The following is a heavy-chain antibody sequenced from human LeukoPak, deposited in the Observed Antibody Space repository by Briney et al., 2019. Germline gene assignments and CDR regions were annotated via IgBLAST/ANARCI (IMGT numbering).Heavy chain of an antibody. J-gene: IGHJ3*02. V-gene: IGHV3-30*01. D-gene: IGHD3-22*01. Sequence: GGSLRLSCVASGFTFSNYVLHWVRQAPGKGLEWVAVISYDGSKNYYVASVKGRFTISRDNSKNTVYLQMNSLRADDTAVYYCARDREYYYDTSGLANDAFDIWGQGTMVTVSS. CDR2: ISYDGSKN. CDR3: ARDREYYYDTSGLANDAFDI. CDR1: GFTFSNYV.